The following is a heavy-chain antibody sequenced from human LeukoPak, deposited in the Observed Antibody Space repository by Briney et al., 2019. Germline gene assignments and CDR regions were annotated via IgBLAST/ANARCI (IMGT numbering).Heavy chain of an antibody. CDR2: INPSGGST. CDR3: ARDLGSGWSRDAFDI. V-gene: IGHV1-46*01. J-gene: IGHJ3*02. Sequence: ASVKVSCKASGYTFTSYYMHWVRQAPGQGLEWMGIINPSGGSTSYAQKFQGRVTMTRDTSTSTVYMELSSLRSEDTAVYYCARDLGSGWSRDAFDIWGQGTMVTVSS. CDR1: GYTFTSYY. D-gene: IGHD6-19*01.